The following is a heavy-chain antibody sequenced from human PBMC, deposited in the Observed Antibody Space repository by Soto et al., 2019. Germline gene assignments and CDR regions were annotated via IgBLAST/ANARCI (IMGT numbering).Heavy chain of an antibody. V-gene: IGHV3-30*18. CDR1: GIILGSYG. CDR3: AKDLKIGAFWSGSSPYGMDV. CDR2: ISGDGRNK. Sequence: PGGSLRLSCAASGIILGSYGMHWVRQAPGKGLEWVAVISGDGRNKYHADSVKGRFTISRDNSKNTLYLQMNSLRAEDTAVYYCAKDLKIGAFWSGSSPYGMDVWGQGTTVTVSS. J-gene: IGHJ6*02. D-gene: IGHD3-3*01.